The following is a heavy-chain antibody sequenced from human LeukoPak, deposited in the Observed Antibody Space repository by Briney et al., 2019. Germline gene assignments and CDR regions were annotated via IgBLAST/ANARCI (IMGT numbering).Heavy chain of an antibody. CDR1: GYSISSGYY. V-gene: IGHV4-38-2*02. D-gene: IGHD4-11*01. Sequence: SETLSLTCTVSGYSISSGYYWGWIRQPPGKGQEWIGSIYHSGSTYYNPSLKSRVTISVDTSKNQFSLKLSSVTAADTAVYYCAREISNYVDWYYWGQGTLVTVSS. CDR3: AREISNYVDWYY. J-gene: IGHJ4*02. CDR2: IYHSGST.